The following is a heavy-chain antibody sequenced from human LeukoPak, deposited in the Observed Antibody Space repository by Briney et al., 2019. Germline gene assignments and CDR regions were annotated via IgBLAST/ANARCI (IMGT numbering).Heavy chain of an antibody. Sequence: GRSLRLSCAASGFTFSSYGMHWVRQAPGKGLEWVAVISYDGSNKYYADSVKGRFTISRDNSKNTLYLQMNSLRAEDTAVYYCAREPRGSGNEGVYWGQGTLVTVSS. CDR1: GFTFSSYG. CDR2: ISYDGSNK. J-gene: IGHJ4*02. D-gene: IGHD3-10*01. V-gene: IGHV3-30*03. CDR3: AREPRGSGNEGVY.